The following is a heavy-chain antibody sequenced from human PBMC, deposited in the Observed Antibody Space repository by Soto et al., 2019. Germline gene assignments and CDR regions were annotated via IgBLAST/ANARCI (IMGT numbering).Heavy chain of an antibody. J-gene: IGHJ6*02. CDR2: ISYDGSNK. CDR1: GFTFSSYA. D-gene: IGHD3-10*01. V-gene: IGHV3-30-3*01. CDR3: AREATYYGSGSGMDV. Sequence: QVQLVESGGGVVQPGRSLRLSCAASGFTFSSYAMHWVRQAPGKGLEWVAVISYDGSNKYYADSVKGRFTISRDNSKNTLYMQMNSLRAEDTAVYYCAREATYYGSGSGMDVWGQGTTVTVSS.